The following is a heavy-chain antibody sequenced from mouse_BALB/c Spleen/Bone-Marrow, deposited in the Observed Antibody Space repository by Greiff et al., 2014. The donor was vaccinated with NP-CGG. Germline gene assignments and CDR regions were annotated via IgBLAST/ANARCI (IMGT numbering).Heavy chain of an antibody. D-gene: IGHD1-1*01. J-gene: IGHJ4*01. CDR3: ARPPYYYGSSYDAMDY. CDR2: INPSTGYT. V-gene: IGHV1-7*01. Sequence: QVQLQQSGAELAKPGASVKMSCKASGYTFTGYWMHWVKQRPGQGLEWIGYINPSTGYTEYNQKFKDKATLTADKSSSTAYMQLSSLTSEDSAVYYCARPPYYYGSSYDAMDYWGQGTSVTVSS. CDR1: GYTFTGYW.